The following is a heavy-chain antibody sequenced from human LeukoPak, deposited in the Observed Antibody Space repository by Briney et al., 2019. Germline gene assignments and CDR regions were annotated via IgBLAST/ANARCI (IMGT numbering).Heavy chain of an antibody. CDR3: GGSGSYYQDYFQH. CDR1: GGSISSGGYY. Sequence: SETLSLTCSVSGGSISSGGYYWNWIRQPAGKGLEWIGRIYNSGSTNYNPSLKSRVTISVDTSKNQFSLKLSSVTAADTAVYYCGGSGSYYQDYFQHWGQGTLVTVSS. J-gene: IGHJ1*01. V-gene: IGHV4-61*02. D-gene: IGHD1-26*01. CDR2: IYNSGST.